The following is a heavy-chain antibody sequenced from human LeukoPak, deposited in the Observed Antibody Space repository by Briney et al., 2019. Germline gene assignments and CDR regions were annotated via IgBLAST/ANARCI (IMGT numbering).Heavy chain of an antibody. V-gene: IGHV4-4*02. J-gene: IGHJ4*02. CDR3: ARSGSGTYYPDY. CDR2: IYHSGST. Sequence: SGTLSLTCAVSGGSISSSSWWIWVRQPPGKGLEWIGEIYHSGSTSYSPSLKSRVIISVDKSKNQFSLKLSSVTAADTAVYYCARSGSGTYYPDYWGQGTLVTVSS. CDR1: GGSISSSSW. D-gene: IGHD3-10*01.